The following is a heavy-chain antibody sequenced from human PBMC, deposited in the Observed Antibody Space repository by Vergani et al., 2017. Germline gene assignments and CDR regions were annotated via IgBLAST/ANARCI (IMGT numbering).Heavy chain of an antibody. J-gene: IGHJ5*02. D-gene: IGHD3-10*01. CDR1: GGPMSGYY. Sequence: QVRLQESGPGLVKPSETLSLTCSVSGGPMSGYYRSWIRQPPGKELEWIGYMYSSCSTNYNPTLETRVTISGDTSKNQFSLKLNSVTAADTAGYYCGGVADFYGLGSRLLDLWGQGILVTVSS. CDR3: GGVADFYGLGSRLLDL. CDR2: MYSSCST. V-gene: IGHV4-59*01.